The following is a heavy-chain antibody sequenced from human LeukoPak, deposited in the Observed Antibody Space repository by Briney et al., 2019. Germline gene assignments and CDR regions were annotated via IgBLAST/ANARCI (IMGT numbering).Heavy chain of an antibody. V-gene: IGHV1-69*13. J-gene: IGHJ4*02. CDR2: IIPIFGTA. CDR1: GGTFSSYA. D-gene: IGHD3-16*01. Sequence: ASVKVSCKASGGTFSSYAISWVRQAPGQGLEWMGGIIPIFGTANYAQKFQGRVTITADESTSTAYMELSRLTSDDTAVYYCARIGGAHNFDYWGQGTLVTVSS. CDR3: ARIGGAHNFDY.